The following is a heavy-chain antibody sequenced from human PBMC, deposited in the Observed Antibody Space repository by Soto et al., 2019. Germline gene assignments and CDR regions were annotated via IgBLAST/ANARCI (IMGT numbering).Heavy chain of an antibody. V-gene: IGHV4-34*01. CDR3: ARGGISHWAYFYYMDV. CDR1: WGNIIDYG. J-gene: IGHJ6*03. CDR2: INHLGSI. D-gene: IGHD2-21*01. Sequence: PLVTKCVTWIVAWGNIIDYGCSCIIKKTGMALEWIGEINHLGSINYNPSLKSRVTMSVDTSKNQFSLTLNSVTAADTATYYCARGGISHWAYFYYMDVWDRGTTVTV.